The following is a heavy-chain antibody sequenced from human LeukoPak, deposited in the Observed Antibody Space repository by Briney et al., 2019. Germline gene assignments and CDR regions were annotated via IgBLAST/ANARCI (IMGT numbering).Heavy chain of an antibody. CDR1: GGTFSGYY. J-gene: IGHJ4*02. Sequence: PPETLSLTCAVYGGTFSGYYWSWIRQPPGKGLEWIGEINHSGSTNYNPSLKSRVTISVDTSKNQFSLKLSSVTAADTAVYYCATRYHWGPNYFDYWGQGTLVTVSS. D-gene: IGHD7-27*01. CDR3: ATRYHWGPNYFDY. CDR2: INHSGST. V-gene: IGHV4-34*08.